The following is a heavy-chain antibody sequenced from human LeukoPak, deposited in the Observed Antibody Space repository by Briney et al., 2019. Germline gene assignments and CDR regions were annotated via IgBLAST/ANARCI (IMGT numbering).Heavy chain of an antibody. D-gene: IGHD4-23*01. J-gene: IGHJ5*02. Sequence: GGSLRLSCVASGFTFSDYYMSWIRQAPGKGLEWVSYISSSGDSTYYADSVKGRLTISRDNVKNSLYLQMNSLRAEDTAVYYCARVVTSWFDPWGQGTLVTVSS. CDR1: GFTFSDYY. V-gene: IGHV3-11*01. CDR2: ISSSGDST. CDR3: ARVVTSWFDP.